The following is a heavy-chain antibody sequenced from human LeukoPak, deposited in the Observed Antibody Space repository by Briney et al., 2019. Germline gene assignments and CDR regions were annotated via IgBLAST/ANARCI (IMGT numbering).Heavy chain of an antibody. V-gene: IGHV3-74*01. J-gene: IGHJ5*02. Sequence: QPGGSLRPSCAASGFTFSSYWMHWVRQAPGKGLVRVSRINSDGSSTSYADSVKGRFTISRDNAKNTLYLQMNSLRAEDTAVYYCARDAPYYDSSGYSPTNNWFDPWGQGTLVTVSS. CDR3: ARDAPYYDSSGYSPTNNWFDP. CDR2: INSDGSST. D-gene: IGHD3-22*01. CDR1: GFTFSSYW.